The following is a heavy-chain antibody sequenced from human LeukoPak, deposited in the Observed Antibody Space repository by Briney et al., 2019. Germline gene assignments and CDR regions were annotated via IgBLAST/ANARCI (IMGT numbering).Heavy chain of an antibody. D-gene: IGHD5-18*01. CDR2: IKQDGSEK. CDR1: GFSFSNYG. J-gene: IGHJ4*02. CDR3: ARGGGYSYGSFDY. Sequence: PGGSLRLSCAASGFSFSNYGMSWVRQAPGKGLEWVANIKQDGSEKYYMDSVNGRFIISRDNAKNTLYLQMNSLRAEDTAVYYCARGGGYSYGSFDYWGQGTLVTVSS. V-gene: IGHV3-7*01.